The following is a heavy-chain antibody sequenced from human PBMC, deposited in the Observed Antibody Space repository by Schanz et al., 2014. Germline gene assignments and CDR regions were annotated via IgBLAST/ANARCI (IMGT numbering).Heavy chain of an antibody. Sequence: EVQLVESGGGLIQPGGSLRLSCAVSGFSVSTNYMSWVRQAPGKGLEWVSSIYINSGSTNYADSVKGRFIISRDSSKNNLFLQMTSLRAEATEVYSCARDEGRDGYNLAFDVWGQGTLVTVSS. D-gene: IGHD5-12*01. CDR1: GFSVSTNY. J-gene: IGHJ3*01. CDR2: IYINSGST. V-gene: IGHV3-53*01. CDR3: ARDEGRDGYNLAFDV.